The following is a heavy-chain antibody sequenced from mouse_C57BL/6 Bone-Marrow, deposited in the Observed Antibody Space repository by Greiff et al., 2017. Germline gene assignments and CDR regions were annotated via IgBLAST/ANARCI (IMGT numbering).Heavy chain of an antibody. Sequence: QLQQSGPELVKPGASVKISCKASGYTFPDYYINWVKQRPGQGLEWIGWIFPGSGSPYYNEKFKGKATLTVDKSSSTAYMLLSSLTSEDSAVYFCARRAYPYYYAMDYWGQGTSVTVSS. CDR1: GYTFPDYY. J-gene: IGHJ4*01. D-gene: IGHD2-10*01. V-gene: IGHV1-75*01. CDR2: IFPGSGSP. CDR3: ARRAYPYYYAMDY.